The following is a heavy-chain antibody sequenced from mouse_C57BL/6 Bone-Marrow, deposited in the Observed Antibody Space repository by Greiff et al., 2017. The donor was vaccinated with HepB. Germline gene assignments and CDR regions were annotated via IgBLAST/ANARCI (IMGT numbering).Heavy chain of an antibody. Sequence: VQLQQSGPELVKPGASVKIPCKASGYTFTDYNMDWVKQSHGKSLEWIGDINPNNGGTIYNQKFKGKATLTVDKSSSTAYMQLRSLTSEDTAVYYCARGGRTTVSYWYFDVWGTGTTVTVSS. CDR1: GYTFTDYN. J-gene: IGHJ1*03. V-gene: IGHV1-18*01. CDR2: INPNNGGT. CDR3: ARGGRTTVSYWYFDV. D-gene: IGHD1-1*01.